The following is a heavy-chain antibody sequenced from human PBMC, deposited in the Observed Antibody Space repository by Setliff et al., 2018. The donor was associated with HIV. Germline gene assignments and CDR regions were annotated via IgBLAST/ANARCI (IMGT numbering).Heavy chain of an antibody. CDR1: GLIFSSYW. V-gene: IGHV3-7*03. CDR3: ATDRGTY. J-gene: IGHJ4*02. Sequence: GSLRLSCAASGLIFSSYWMSWVRQAPGKGLEWVANIKQDGSEEYYVDSVKGRFTISRDNAKNSLYLQMNSLRAEDTAVYYCATDRGTYWGQGTLVTVSS. D-gene: IGHD1-7*01. CDR2: IKQDGSEE.